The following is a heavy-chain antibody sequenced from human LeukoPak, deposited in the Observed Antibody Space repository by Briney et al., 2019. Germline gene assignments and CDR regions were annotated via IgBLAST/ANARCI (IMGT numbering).Heavy chain of an antibody. V-gene: IGHV3-7*01. D-gene: IGHD3-10*01. CDR3: ARLDVLLWFGELAFDALDI. CDR2: IKQDGSEN. Sequence: PGGSQRLSCAASGLPFSTCAMYWVRQAPGKGLEWVANIKQDGSENYYVDSVKGRFTISRDNAEKSLYLQMNSLRVEDTAVYYCARLDVLLWFGELAFDALDIWGQGTTVTVSS. J-gene: IGHJ3*02. CDR1: GLPFSTCA.